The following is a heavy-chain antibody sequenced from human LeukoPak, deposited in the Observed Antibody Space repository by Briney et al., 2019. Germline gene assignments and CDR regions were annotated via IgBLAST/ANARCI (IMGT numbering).Heavy chain of an antibody. CDR3: ASLAGGSYYYYGMDV. D-gene: IGHD3-16*01. J-gene: IGHJ6*02. Sequence: GASVKVSCKASGYTFTSYDTNWVRQATGQGLEWMGWMNPNSGNTGYAQKFQGRVTMTRNTSISTAYMELSSLRSEDTAVYYCASLAGGSYYYYGMDVWGQGTTVTVSS. CDR1: GYTFTSYD. V-gene: IGHV1-8*01. CDR2: MNPNSGNT.